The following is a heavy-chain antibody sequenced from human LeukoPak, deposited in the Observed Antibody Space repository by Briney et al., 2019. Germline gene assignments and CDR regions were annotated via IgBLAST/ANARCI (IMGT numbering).Heavy chain of an antibody. CDR3: ARGITMVRGATIYMDV. Sequence: GSSGKVSCKASGGTFTSYAISWVRQAPGQGLEWMGGIIPIFGTANYAQKFQGRVTITTDESTSTAYMELSSLRSEDTAVYYCARGITMVRGATIYMDVWGKGTTVTVSS. D-gene: IGHD3-10*01. CDR1: GGTFTSYA. V-gene: IGHV1-69*05. CDR2: IIPIFGTA. J-gene: IGHJ6*03.